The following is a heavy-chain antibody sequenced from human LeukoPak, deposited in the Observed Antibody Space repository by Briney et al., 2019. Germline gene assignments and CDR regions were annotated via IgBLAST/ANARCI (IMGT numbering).Heavy chain of an antibody. V-gene: IGHV1-69*04. CDR3: ARGHYSQYGSTY. D-gene: IGHD6-13*01. CDR1: GGTFSSYA. J-gene: IGHJ4*02. Sequence: SVKVSCKAPGGTFSSYAISWVRQAPGQGLEWMGRIIPILGIANYAQKFQGRVTITADKSTSTAYMELSSLRSEDTAVYYCARGHYSQYGSTYWGQGTLVTVSS. CDR2: IIPILGIA.